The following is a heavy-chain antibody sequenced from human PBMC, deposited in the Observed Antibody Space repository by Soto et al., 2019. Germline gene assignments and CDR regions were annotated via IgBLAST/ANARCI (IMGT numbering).Heavy chain of an antibody. Sequence: GGSLRLSGAASGFTCSSYGIHLVLQAPGKGLEWVSVISYDGSDIYYAYSVKCRFTISRDNSKNTLYLQMNSLRVEDTAVYYCAKDIPGRSSGWYPAFDYWGQGTLVTVSS. J-gene: IGHJ4*02. CDR3: AKDIPGRSSGWYPAFDY. CDR1: GFTCSSYG. V-gene: IGHV3-30*18. D-gene: IGHD6-19*01. CDR2: ISYDGSDI.